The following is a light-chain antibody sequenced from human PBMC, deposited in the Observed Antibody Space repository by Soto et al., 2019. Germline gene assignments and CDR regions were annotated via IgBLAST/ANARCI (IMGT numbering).Light chain of an antibody. V-gene: IGKV3-11*01. CDR3: QQVHSFPLT. CDR1: QTVNSR. CDR2: HTS. J-gene: IGKJ4*01. Sequence: EIVLTQSPGTLSSSPGERATLSCRASQTVNSRLAWYQHKPGQAPRLLIYHTSNRATGIPARFSGSGSGTDFTLTISNLQPEDFATYYCQQVHSFPLTFGGGTKVDIK.